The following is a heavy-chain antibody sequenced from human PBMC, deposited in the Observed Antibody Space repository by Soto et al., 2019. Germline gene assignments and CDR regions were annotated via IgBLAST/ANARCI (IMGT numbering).Heavy chain of an antibody. CDR3: ARNGTYSSSLSQYSGMDV. D-gene: IGHD1-26*01. CDR1: GGTFDNFI. Sequence: QVQLVQSGAEVKEPGSSVRVSCKASGGTFDNFIMNWVRQTPGQGLEWTGGIVPMLGTPTYAEKFKGRVTISANGSTSTMYMEVTSLRSEDTAIYYCARNGTYSSSLSQYSGMDVWGQGTTVTVSS. CDR2: IVPMLGTP. V-gene: IGHV1-69*01. J-gene: IGHJ6*02.